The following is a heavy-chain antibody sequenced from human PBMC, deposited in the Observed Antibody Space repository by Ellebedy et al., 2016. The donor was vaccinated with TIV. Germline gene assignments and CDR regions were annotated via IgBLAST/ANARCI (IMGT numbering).Heavy chain of an antibody. CDR3: SKDKSPNYGPGSMLPSDY. J-gene: IGHJ4*02. D-gene: IGHD3-10*01. CDR1: GYTFSSYG. Sequence: AASVKVSCQASGYTFSSYGISWVRQAPGQGLEWMGWISTYNGNTNYAQSLQGRITMTTDTSTNTAYMELRSLRSDDTAIYYCSKDKSPNYGPGSMLPSDYWGQGTLVTVSS. V-gene: IGHV1-18*01. CDR2: ISTYNGNT.